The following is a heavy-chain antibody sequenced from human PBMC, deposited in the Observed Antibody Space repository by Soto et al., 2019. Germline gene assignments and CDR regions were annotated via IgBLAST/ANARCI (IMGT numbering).Heavy chain of an antibody. V-gene: IGHV4-4*02. Sequence: QVQLQESGPGLVTPSGTLSLTCAVSGGSFSSSYWWNWVRQPPGKGLEWIGKIYHSGSTNYNPSLKNRVTISVDKSNNQFSLRLSSVTAADTAVYFCVTSLNYDFWRDGGRHYYFDYWGQGTLVTVSS. CDR2: IYHSGST. CDR1: GGSFSSSYW. CDR3: VTSLNYDFWRDGGRHYYFDY. J-gene: IGHJ4*02. D-gene: IGHD3-3*01.